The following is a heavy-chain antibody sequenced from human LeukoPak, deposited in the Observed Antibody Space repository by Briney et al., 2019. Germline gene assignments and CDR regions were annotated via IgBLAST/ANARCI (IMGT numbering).Heavy chain of an antibody. J-gene: IGHJ6*02. CDR3: PRDPYRGSYPSYYRIDV. CDR1: GFTFSSYA. D-gene: IGHD1-26*01. Sequence: PGRSLRLSCAASGFTFSSYAMHWVRQAPGKGLEWVAVIWGDGGSKYYADSVKGRFTISRDNSKNTRYLQMNSLRAEDTAVYYCPRDPYRGSYPSYYRIDVWGQATKVSVSS. CDR2: IWGDGGSK. V-gene: IGHV3-30-3*01.